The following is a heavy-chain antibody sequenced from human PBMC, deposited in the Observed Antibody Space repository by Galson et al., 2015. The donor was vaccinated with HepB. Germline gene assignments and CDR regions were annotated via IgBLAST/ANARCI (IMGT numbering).Heavy chain of an antibody. D-gene: IGHD6-19*01. CDR3: ARDTYSEQWLLDY. CDR2: ISDDGRNK. V-gene: IGHV3-30*04. Sequence: SLRLSCAVSGFNFDSYTMHWVRPAPGQGLEWVTIISDDGRNKFYAASVKGRFTVSRDNSKRTLFLQMDSLRPEDTAVYYCARDTYSEQWLLDYWGQGALVTVSS. J-gene: IGHJ4*02. CDR1: GFNFDSYT.